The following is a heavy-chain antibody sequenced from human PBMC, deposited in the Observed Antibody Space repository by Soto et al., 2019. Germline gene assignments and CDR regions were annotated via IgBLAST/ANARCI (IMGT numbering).Heavy chain of an antibody. Sequence: QVQLVQSGAEVKKPGASVKVSCKASGYTFTSYGISWVRQAPGQGLEWMGWISAYNGNTNYAQKLQGRVTMTTDTSTGTAYTELRSLRSDDTAVYYCARDIHLADTAMVKVGYWGQGTLVTVSS. D-gene: IGHD5-18*01. CDR2: ISAYNGNT. V-gene: IGHV1-18*01. CDR3: ARDIHLADTAMVKVGY. CDR1: GYTFTSYG. J-gene: IGHJ4*02.